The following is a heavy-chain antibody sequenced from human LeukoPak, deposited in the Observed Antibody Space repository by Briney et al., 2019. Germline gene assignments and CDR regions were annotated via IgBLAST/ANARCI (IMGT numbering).Heavy chain of an antibody. CDR3: ARGPDDIVVVVAATHFDY. D-gene: IGHD2-15*01. J-gene: IGHJ4*02. V-gene: IGHV4-34*01. Sequence: SETLSLTCAVYGGSFSVYYWSWIRQPPGKGMEWIGEINHSGSTNYNPSLKSRVTISVDTSKNQFSLKLSSVTAADTAVYYCARGPDDIVVVVAATHFDYWGQGTLVTVSS. CDR1: GGSFSVYY. CDR2: INHSGST.